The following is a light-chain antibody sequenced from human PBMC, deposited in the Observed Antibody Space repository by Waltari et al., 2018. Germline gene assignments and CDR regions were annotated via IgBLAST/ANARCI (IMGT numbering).Light chain of an antibody. CDR2: ATS. J-gene: IGKJ4*01. CDR1: QDISRY. CDR3: QHFNTSPLT. V-gene: IGKV1-9*01. Sequence: DIQLTQSPSFLSASVGDRVTITCRASQDISRYLAWYQLRPGKAPDLLIYATSILQTGVPSRFSGSGSGTDFTLTISRLQPEDFATYYCQHFNTSPLTFGGGTKVEIK.